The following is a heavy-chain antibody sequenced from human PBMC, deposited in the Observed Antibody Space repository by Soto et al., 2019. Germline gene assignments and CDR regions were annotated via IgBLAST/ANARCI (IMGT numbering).Heavy chain of an antibody. Sequence: QVQLQESGPGLVKPSQTLSLTCTVSGGSISSGGYYWGWIRQHPGKGLEWIGYIYYSGSTYYNPSLKSRVTISVDTSKNQFSLKLSSVTAADTAVYYCARRSGWYGWFDPWGQGTLVTVSS. CDR3: ARRSGWYGWFDP. V-gene: IGHV4-31*03. J-gene: IGHJ5*02. CDR1: GGSISSGGYY. D-gene: IGHD6-19*01. CDR2: IYYSGST.